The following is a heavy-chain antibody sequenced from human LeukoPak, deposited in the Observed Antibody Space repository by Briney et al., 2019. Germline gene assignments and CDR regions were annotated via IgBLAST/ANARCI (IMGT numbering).Heavy chain of an antibody. V-gene: IGHV3-48*02. D-gene: IGHD3-9*01. CDR1: RFPFGSYV. CDR2: INHNAEMI. CDR3: ARDHDWAFDL. J-gene: IGHJ4*02. Sequence: GGSLRLSCEGSRFPFGSYVMSWVRQAPGKGLEWIAYINHNAEMIFYPDFVKGRFTISRDNPKKSLYLQMNALRYEDTAIYYCARDHDWAFDLWGQGTLVTVSS.